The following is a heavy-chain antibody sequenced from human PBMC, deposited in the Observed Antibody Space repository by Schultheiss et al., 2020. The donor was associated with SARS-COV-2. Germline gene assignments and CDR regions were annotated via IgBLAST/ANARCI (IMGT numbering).Heavy chain of an antibody. CDR1: GGSFSGYY. J-gene: IGHJ4*02. CDR2: INHSGST. Sequence: SETLSLTCAVYGGSFSGYYWSWIRQHPGKGLEWIGEINHSGSTNYNPSLKSRVTISVDTSKNQFSLKLSSVTAADTAVYYCAREATDSSGYPNWGYWGQGTLVTVSS. V-gene: IGHV4-34*01. D-gene: IGHD3-22*01. CDR3: AREATDSSGYPNWGY.